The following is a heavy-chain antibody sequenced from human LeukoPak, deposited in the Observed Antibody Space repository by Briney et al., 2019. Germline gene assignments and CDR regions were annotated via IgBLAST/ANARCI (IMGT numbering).Heavy chain of an antibody. D-gene: IGHD3-10*01. Sequence: GGSLRLSCAASGFSFSSYAMSWVRQAHGKGLGWVSAISGMGRSTYYADSVKGRFTISRDNSKNTLYLQMNSLRAEDTAVYYCAKDPGRYYYGSGSPFDRWGQGTLVTVSS. J-gene: IGHJ5*02. CDR2: ISGMGRST. CDR1: GFSFSSYA. V-gene: IGHV3-23*01. CDR3: AKDPGRYYYGSGSPFDR.